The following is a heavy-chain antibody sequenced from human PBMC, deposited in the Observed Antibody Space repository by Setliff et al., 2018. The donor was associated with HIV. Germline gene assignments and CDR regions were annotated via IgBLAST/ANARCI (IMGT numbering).Heavy chain of an antibody. CDR3: AAVEVTATGTGLNY. CDR1: GFTFSTYA. Sequence: PGGSLRLSCAVSGFTFSTYAMSWVRQTPGKGLEWVSSISASATYIYYADSVKGRFTISRDNAENSLYLQMNSLRAEYTAVYYCAAVEVTATGTGLNYWGQGTLVTVSS. V-gene: IGHV3-21*01. CDR2: ISASATYI. D-gene: IGHD6-13*01. J-gene: IGHJ4*02.